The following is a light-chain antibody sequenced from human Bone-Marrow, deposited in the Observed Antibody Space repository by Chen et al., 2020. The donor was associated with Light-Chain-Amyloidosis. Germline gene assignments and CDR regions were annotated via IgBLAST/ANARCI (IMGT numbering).Light chain of an antibody. J-gene: IGLJ2*01. CDR3: QSADSSVTYEVI. CDR2: RDT. CDR1: DLPTKY. Sequence: SYELTQPPSVSVSPGQTARITCSGDDLPTKYAYWYQQKQGQAPVLVIHRDTERPSGISELFSVSSSGTTATLTISGVQAEDEADYHCQSADSSVTYEVIFGGGTKLTVL. V-gene: IGLV3-25*03.